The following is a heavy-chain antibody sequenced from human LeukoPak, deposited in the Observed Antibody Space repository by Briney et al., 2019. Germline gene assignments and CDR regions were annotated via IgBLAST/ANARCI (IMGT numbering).Heavy chain of an antibody. Sequence: GGSLRLSCTASGFTVNGKYMSWVRQAPGQGLEWVSVIYSTGSTYYADYVKGRFTVSRDTSSNTVYLQMSSLTAEDTAVYYCARHLRVYAFDYWGQGTLVTVSS. CDR2: IYSTGST. V-gene: IGHV3-66*02. D-gene: IGHD2-8*01. CDR3: ARHLRVYAFDY. J-gene: IGHJ4*02. CDR1: GFTVNGKY.